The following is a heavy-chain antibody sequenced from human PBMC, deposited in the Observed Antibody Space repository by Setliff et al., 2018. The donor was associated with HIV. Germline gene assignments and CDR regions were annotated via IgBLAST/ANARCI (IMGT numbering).Heavy chain of an antibody. CDR2: INCNSGGT. D-gene: IGHD5-12*01. V-gene: IGHV1-2*02. CDR3: ATRIRDGHRGYGYFDF. CDR1: GYTFTGSF. Sequence: ASVKVSCKSSGYTFTGSFMHWVRQAPGQGLEWMGWINCNSGGTYYAQNFQGRVTMTRDTSINTAYMELSSLRPEDTAVYYCATRIRDGHRGYGYFDFWGQGTLVTVSS. J-gene: IGHJ4*02.